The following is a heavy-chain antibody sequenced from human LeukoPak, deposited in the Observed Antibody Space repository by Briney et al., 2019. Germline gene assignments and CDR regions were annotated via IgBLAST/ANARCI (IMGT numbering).Heavy chain of an antibody. CDR3: ARDEGRGSGSYFPNYFDY. CDR1: GYTFTRYG. D-gene: IGHD3-10*01. J-gene: IGHJ4*02. Sequence: GASVKVSCKASGYTFTRYGISWVRQAPGEGLEWMGWISAKNGDTKYVQKFQGRVTMTTDTSTSTAYMDLRTLRSDGTAVYYCARDEGRGSGSYFPNYFDYWGQGTLVTVSS. CDR2: ISAKNGDT. V-gene: IGHV1-18*01.